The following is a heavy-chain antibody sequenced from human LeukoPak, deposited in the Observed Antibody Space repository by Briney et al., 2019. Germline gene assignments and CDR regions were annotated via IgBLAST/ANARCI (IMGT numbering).Heavy chain of an antibody. Sequence: GGPLRLSCAASGFTFSSYAMTWVRQAPGKGLEWVSSITKSDGTTFSADSVRGRFTISRDNSKNTLYLQMNSLTAEDTAVYYCAKEYSSAWWFDSWGQGTQVTVSS. CDR2: ITKSDGTT. CDR1: GFTFSSYA. D-gene: IGHD6-25*01. CDR3: AKEYSSAWWFDS. J-gene: IGHJ5*01. V-gene: IGHV3-23*01.